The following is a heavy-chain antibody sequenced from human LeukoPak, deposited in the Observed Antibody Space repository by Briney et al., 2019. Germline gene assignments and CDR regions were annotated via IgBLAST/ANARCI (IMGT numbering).Heavy chain of an antibody. CDR2: INPNSGGT. J-gene: IGHJ4*02. V-gene: IGHV1-2*02. CDR3: ARDKSDSSGYRRFDY. D-gene: IGHD3-22*01. Sequence: ASVKVSCKASGYTFTGYYMHWVRQAPGQGLEWMGWINPNSGGTNYAQKFQGRVTMTRDTSISTAYMELSRLRSDDTAVYYCARDKSDSSGYRRFDYWGQGTLVTVSS. CDR1: GYTFTGYY.